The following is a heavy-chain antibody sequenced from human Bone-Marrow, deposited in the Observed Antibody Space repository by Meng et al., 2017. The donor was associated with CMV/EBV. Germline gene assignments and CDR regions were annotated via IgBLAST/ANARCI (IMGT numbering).Heavy chain of an antibody. CDR3: ARDHVSTGTPGLYYYYGMDV. CDR2: ISAYNGNT. J-gene: IGHJ6*02. V-gene: IGHV1-18*01. Sequence: ASVKVSCKASGYTFTSYGISWVRQAPGQGLEWMGWISAYNGNTNYAQKLQGRVTMTTDTSTSTAYMELRSLRSDDTAVYYCARDHVSTGTPGLYYYYGMDVWGQGTTVTVSS. D-gene: IGHD1-1*01. CDR1: GYTFTSYG.